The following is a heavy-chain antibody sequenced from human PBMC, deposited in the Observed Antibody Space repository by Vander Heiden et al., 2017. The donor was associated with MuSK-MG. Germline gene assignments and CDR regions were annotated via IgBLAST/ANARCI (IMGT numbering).Heavy chain of an antibody. CDR1: ASTCSNAG. J-gene: IGHJ4*02. Sequence: EVQLVESGGGLVKPGGSLRLSCAAPASTCSNAGRSWVRQAPGKWLEWVGRIKSKTDGGTTDYAAHVKGRFTISRDDSKNTLYLQMNSLKTEDTAGYYCTTEDYYGSLRYWGQGTLVNVAA. CDR2: IKSKTDGGTT. D-gene: IGHD3-10*01. CDR3: TTEDYYGSLRY. V-gene: IGHV3-15*01.